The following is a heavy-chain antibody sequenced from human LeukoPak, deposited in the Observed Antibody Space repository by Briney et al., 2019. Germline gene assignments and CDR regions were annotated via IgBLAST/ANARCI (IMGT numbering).Heavy chain of an antibody. J-gene: IGHJ5*02. Sequence: SKTLSLTCAVYGAFFNDYYWSWIRHSTTKGLELIGEVNHSGSAKYNPSLRSRVTISADKSKKQFFLRLSPVAAADSGVYYCARERASNNHDNWFDPWGQGTLVTVSS. CDR3: ARERASNNHDNWFDP. CDR2: VNHSGSA. V-gene: IGHV4-34*01. CDR1: GAFFNDYY.